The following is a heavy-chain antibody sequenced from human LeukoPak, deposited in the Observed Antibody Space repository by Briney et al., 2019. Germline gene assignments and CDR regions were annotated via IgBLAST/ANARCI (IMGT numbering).Heavy chain of an antibody. CDR2: ISNSDYST. V-gene: IGHV3-23*01. CDR1: GFTFSSYA. J-gene: IGHJ2*01. Sequence: GGSLRLSCAASGFTFSSYAMSWVRQAPGKGLEWVSTISNSDYSTYYADSVKGRFTISRANSENTLYLQMNSLRAEDTAVYYCASRWYFDLWGRGTLVSVSS. CDR3: ASRWYFDL.